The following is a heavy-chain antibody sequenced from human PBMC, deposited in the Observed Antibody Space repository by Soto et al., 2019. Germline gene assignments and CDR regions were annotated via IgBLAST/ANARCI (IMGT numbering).Heavy chain of an antibody. D-gene: IGHD4-17*01. CDR2: IKQDGSEK. Sequence: EVQLVESGGGLVQPGGSLRLSCAASGFTFSSYWMSWVRQAPGKGLEWVANIKQDGSEKYYVDSVKGRFTISRDNAKNSLYLQMNSLRAEDTAVYYCARDGDGDYPYYYYGMDVWGQGTTVTVSS. CDR3: ARDGDGDYPYYYYGMDV. V-gene: IGHV3-7*01. CDR1: GFTFSSYW. J-gene: IGHJ6*02.